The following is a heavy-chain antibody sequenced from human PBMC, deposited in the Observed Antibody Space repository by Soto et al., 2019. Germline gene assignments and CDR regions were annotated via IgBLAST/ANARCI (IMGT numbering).Heavy chain of an antibody. J-gene: IGHJ6*02. CDR1: GGTFSSYA. V-gene: IGHV1-69*01. CDR3: ARGVYSGYDAAKVYLYYYYGMDV. CDR2: IIPIFGTA. Sequence: QVQLVQSGAEVKKPGSSVKVSCKASGGTFSSYAISWVRQAPGQGLEWMGGIIPIFGTANYAQKFQGRVTITADESTSTAYMELSSLRSEDTAVYYCARGVYSGYDAAKVYLYYYYGMDVWGQGTTVTVSS. D-gene: IGHD5-12*01.